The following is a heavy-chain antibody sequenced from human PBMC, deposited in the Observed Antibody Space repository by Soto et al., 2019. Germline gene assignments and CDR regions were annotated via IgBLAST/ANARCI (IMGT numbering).Heavy chain of an antibody. CDR1: GASISGFY. CDR3: VRDGTKTLRDWFDP. J-gene: IGHJ5*02. V-gene: IGHV4-4*07. Sequence: SETLCLTCTVSGASISGFYWSWIRKSAGKGLEWIGRIYATGTTDYNPSLKSRVMMSVDTSKKQFSLKLRSVTAADTAVYYCVRDGTKTLRDWFDPWGQGISVTVSS. D-gene: IGHD1-1*01. CDR2: IYATGTT.